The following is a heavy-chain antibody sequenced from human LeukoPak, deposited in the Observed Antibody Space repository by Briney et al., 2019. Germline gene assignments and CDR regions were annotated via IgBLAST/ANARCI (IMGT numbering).Heavy chain of an antibody. Sequence: GGSLRLSCAASGFTFSSYAMSWVRQAPGKGLEWVSVIYSGGSTYYADSVKGRFTISRDNSKNTLYLQMNSLRAEDTAVYYCARERGVYYYDSSGSPEPVDYWGQGTLVTVSS. J-gene: IGHJ4*02. CDR1: GFTFSSYA. V-gene: IGHV3-66*01. D-gene: IGHD3-22*01. CDR2: IYSGGST. CDR3: ARERGVYYYDSSGSPEPVDY.